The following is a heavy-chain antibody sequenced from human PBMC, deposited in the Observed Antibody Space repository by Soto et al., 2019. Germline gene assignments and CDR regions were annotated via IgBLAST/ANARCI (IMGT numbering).Heavy chain of an antibody. CDR3: AKTQVLRYFDWLSPYYFDY. V-gene: IGHV3-23*01. CDR1: GFTFSSYA. CDR2: ISGSGGST. J-gene: IGHJ4*02. D-gene: IGHD3-9*01. Sequence: GGSLRLSCAASGFTFSSYAMSWVRQAPGRGLEWVSAISGSGGSTYYADSVKGRFTISRDNSKNTLYLQMNSLRAEDTAVYYCAKTQVLRYFDWLSPYYFDYWGQGTLVTVSS.